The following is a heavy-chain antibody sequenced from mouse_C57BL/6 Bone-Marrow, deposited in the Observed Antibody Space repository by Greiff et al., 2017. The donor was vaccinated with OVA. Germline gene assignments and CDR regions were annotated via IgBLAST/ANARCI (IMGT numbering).Heavy chain of an antibody. CDR2: IWWDDDK. Sequence: QVQLKESGPGILQPSQTLSLTCSFSGFSLSTFGMGVGWIRQPSGKGLEWLAHIWWDDDKYYNPALKSRLTISKDTSKNQVFLKIANVDTADTATYYCARSWLLPLAWFAYWGQGTLVTVSA. J-gene: IGHJ3*01. CDR3: ARSWLLPLAWFAY. CDR1: GFSLSTFGMG. D-gene: IGHD2-3*01. V-gene: IGHV8-8*01.